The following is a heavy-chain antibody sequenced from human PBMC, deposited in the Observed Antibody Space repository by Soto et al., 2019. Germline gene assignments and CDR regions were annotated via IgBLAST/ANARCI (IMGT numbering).Heavy chain of an antibody. CDR2: IDPSDSYA. CDR3: ARSYKNCSRTICYWYNGMDV. D-gene: IGHD2-2*01. V-gene: IGHV5-10-1*01. J-gene: IGHJ6*02. Sequence: PGESLKISCKGSGYSFTSYWISWVRQMPGKGLEWVGRIDPSDSYADYSPSFQGHVTISADRSISTVYLQRSSLKASDTAMYYCARSYKNCSRTICYWYNGMDVWGQGTTVTVSS. CDR1: GYSFTSYW.